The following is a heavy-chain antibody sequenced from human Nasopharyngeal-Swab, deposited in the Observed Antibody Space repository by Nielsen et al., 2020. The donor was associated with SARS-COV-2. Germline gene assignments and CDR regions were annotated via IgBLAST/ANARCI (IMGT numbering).Heavy chain of an antibody. CDR2: IKQDGSEK. D-gene: IGHD5-12*01. Sequence: GGSLRLSCAASGFTFSSYWMSWVRQAPGKGLEWVANIKQDGSEKYYVDSVKGRFTISRDNAKNSLYLQMNSLRAEDTAVYYCASLDIVATINYYGMDVWGQGTTVTVSS. J-gene: IGHJ6*02. CDR1: GFTFSSYW. V-gene: IGHV3-7*01. CDR3: ASLDIVATINYYGMDV.